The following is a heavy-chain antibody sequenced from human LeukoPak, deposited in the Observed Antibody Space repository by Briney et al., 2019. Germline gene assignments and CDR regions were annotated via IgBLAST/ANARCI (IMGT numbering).Heavy chain of an antibody. Sequence: PGGSLRLSCAASGFTFSDYYMSWIRQAPGKGLEWVSYISDTGSTIYYADSVKGRFTISRDNAKNSLYLQMNSLRAEDTAVYYCARDLHYDILTGYSYFDYWGQGTLVTVSS. CDR1: GFTFSDYY. J-gene: IGHJ4*02. CDR2: ISDTGSTI. CDR3: ARDLHYDILTGYSYFDY. V-gene: IGHV3-11*01. D-gene: IGHD3-9*01.